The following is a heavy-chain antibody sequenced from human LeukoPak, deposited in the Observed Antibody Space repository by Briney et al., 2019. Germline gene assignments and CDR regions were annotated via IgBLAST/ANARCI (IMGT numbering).Heavy chain of an antibody. CDR3: AKVSTMIVVVRGPFGY. CDR2: ISGSGGST. D-gene: IGHD3-22*01. J-gene: IGHJ4*02. Sequence: PGGSLRLSCAASGFTFSSYAMTWVRQAPGKGLEWVSAISGSGGSTYYADSVKGRFTISRDNSKNTLYLQMNSLRAEDTAVYYCAKVSTMIVVVRGPFGYWGQGTLVTVSS. V-gene: IGHV3-23*01. CDR1: GFTFSSYA.